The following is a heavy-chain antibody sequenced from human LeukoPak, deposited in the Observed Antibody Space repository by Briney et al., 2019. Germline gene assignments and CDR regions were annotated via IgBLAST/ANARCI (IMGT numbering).Heavy chain of an antibody. CDR1: GFTFSSYN. J-gene: IGHJ4*02. V-gene: IGHV3-21*01. CDR2: ISTSSSYI. CDR3: ARDSTPFQWLGFFDY. D-gene: IGHD6-19*01. Sequence: GGSLRLSCAASGFTFSSYNMNWVRQAPGKGLEWVSSISTSSSYIYYADSVKGRFTISRDNAKNSLYLQMNSLRAEDTAVYYCARDSTPFQWLGFFDYWGQGTLVTVSS.